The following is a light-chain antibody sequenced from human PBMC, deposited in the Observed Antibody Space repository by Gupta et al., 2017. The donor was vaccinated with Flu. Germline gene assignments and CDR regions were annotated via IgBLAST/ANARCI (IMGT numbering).Light chain of an antibody. J-gene: IGLJ1*01. CDR1: IANIGRYN. Sequence: NFSSAASIANIGRYNVDYDQQLQGTAPNLLIYDFSERPSGGPDRLYGSKSGTSATMAISGLRPEEEADYYCEVRHDSPSGYYVFGPGTKVTVL. CDR3: EVRHDSPSGYYV. V-gene: IGLV1-47*02. CDR2: DFS.